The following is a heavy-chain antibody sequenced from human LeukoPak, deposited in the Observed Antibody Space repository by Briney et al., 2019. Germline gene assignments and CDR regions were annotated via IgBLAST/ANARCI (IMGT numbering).Heavy chain of an antibody. J-gene: IGHJ4*02. Sequence: PGGSLRLSCAASGFTFSNAWMSWVRQAPGKGLEWVGRIKSKTDGGTTDYAAPVKGRFTISRDDSKNTLYLQMNSLKTEDTAVYYCTTAAYSYGENTPFDYWGQGTLVTVSS. CDR3: TTAAYSYGENTPFDY. V-gene: IGHV3-15*01. CDR2: IKSKTDGGTT. CDR1: GFTFSNAW. D-gene: IGHD5-18*01.